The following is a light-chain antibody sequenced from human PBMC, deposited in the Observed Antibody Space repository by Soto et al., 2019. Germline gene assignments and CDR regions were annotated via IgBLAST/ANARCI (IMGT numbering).Light chain of an antibody. CDR3: QYRGIWPPGAT. J-gene: IGKJ4*01. CDR2: DAS. CDR1: QSINNY. Sequence: EIVLTQSPVTLSLSPGERATLSCRASQSINNYLAWYQQKPGQPPRLLIYDASNRAAAIPVRFSGSGSGTELTLTITSLEPEDSAVYYCQYRGIWPPGATFGGGTKVAIK. V-gene: IGKV3-11*01.